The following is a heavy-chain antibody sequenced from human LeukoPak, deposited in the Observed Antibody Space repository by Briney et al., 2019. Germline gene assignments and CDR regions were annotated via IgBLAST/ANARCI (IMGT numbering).Heavy chain of an antibody. CDR2: IKEDGSEK. CDR1: GFTFSSYW. D-gene: IGHD3-22*01. Sequence: GGSLRLSCAASGFTFSSYWMSWVGQAPGKGREWVANIKEDGSEKYYVDSVKGRFTISRDNAKNSLYFQMNSLRAEDTAVYYCVRGTHEYYDNSNGYPFDYWGQGTLVTVSS. J-gene: IGHJ4*02. V-gene: IGHV3-7*01. CDR3: VRGTHEYYDNSNGYPFDY.